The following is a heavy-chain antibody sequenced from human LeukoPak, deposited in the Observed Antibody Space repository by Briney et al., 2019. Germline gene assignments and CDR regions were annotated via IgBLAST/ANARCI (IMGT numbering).Heavy chain of an antibody. V-gene: IGHV1-2*02. CDR2: INPNSGGT. D-gene: IGHD2-2*01. J-gene: IGHJ4*02. Sequence: ASVEVSCKASGYTFTGYYMHWVRQAPGQGLEWMGWINPNSGGTNYAQKFQGRDTMTRDTSISTAYMELSRLRSDDTAVYYCARDESDIVVVPAGNWGQGTLVTVSS. CDR1: GYTFTGYY. CDR3: ARDESDIVVVPAGN.